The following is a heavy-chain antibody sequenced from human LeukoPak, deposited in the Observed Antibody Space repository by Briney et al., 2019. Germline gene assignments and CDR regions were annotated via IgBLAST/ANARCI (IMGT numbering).Heavy chain of an antibody. CDR2: INGNGGST. CDR1: GFTFSSYW. V-gene: IGHV3-20*04. J-gene: IGHJ4*02. CDR3: ARGLPGNLFDY. Sequence: GGSLRLSCAASGFTFSSYWMSWVRQVPGKGLEWVSGINGNGGSTGYADSVKGRFTISRDNTKNSLYLQMNSLRAEDTAVYYCARGLPGNLFDYWGQGTLVTVSS.